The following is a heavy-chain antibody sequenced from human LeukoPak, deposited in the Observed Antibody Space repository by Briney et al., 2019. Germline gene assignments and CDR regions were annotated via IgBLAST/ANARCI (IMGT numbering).Heavy chain of an antibody. J-gene: IGHJ4*02. CDR1: GFTFSDYY. CDR3: ARVTLYGESALDY. CDR2: ISGSSSFT. Sequence: PGGSLRLSCAASGFTFSDYYMSWVRQAPGKGLEWVSYISGSSSFTIYADSVRGRFTISRDNAKNSLYLQMNSLRAEDTAVYYCARVTLYGESALDYWGQGALVTVSS. V-gene: IGHV3-11*06. D-gene: IGHD4-17*01.